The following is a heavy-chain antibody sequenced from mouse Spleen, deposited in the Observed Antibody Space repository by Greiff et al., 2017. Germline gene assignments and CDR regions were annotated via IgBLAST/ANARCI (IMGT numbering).Heavy chain of an antibody. CDR2: IDPSDSET. J-gene: IGHJ3*01. V-gene: IGHV1S127*01. D-gene: IGHD2-3*01. CDR3: ARWLLRSNQGAY. CDR1: GYSFTSYW. Sequence: QVQLQQSGPELVKPGASVKMSCKASGYSFTSYWMHWVKQRPGQGLEWIGMIDPSDSETRLNQKFKDKATLTVDKSSSTAYMQLSSPTSEDSAVYYCARWLLRSNQGAYWGQGTLVTVSA.